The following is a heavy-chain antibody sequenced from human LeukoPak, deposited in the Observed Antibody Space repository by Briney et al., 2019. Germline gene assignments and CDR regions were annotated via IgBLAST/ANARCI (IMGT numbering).Heavy chain of an antibody. CDR1: GGSVSSGSYY. CDR3: ARVGLVPAAFDI. Sequence: PSETLSLTCTVSGGSVSSGSYYWTWIRQPAGKGLECIGRIYTSGSTHHNPSLESRVTMSVDTSKNHFSLKLSSVTAADSAVYYCARVGLVPAAFDIWGQGTMVTVSS. CDR2: IYTSGST. V-gene: IGHV4-61*02. D-gene: IGHD3/OR15-3a*01. J-gene: IGHJ3*02.